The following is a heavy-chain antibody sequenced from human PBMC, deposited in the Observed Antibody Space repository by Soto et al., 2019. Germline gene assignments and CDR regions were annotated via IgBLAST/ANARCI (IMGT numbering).Heavy chain of an antibody. CDR1: GFTFSSYW. D-gene: IGHD1-26*01. CDR2: INSDGSST. Sequence: PGGSLRLSCAASGFTFSSYWMHWVRQAPGKGLVWVSRINSDGSSTSYADSVKGRFTISRDNAKNTLYLQMNSLRAEGTAVYYCARTSGGYYYYYGMDVWGQGTTVTVSS. J-gene: IGHJ6*02. CDR3: ARTSGGYYYYYGMDV. V-gene: IGHV3-74*01.